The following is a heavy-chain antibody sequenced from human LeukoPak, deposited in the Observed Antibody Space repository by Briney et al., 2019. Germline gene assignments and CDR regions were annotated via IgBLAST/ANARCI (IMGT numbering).Heavy chain of an antibody. D-gene: IGHD6-13*01. CDR2: INPNSGGT. CDR1: GYTFTNYV. Sequence: ASVKVSCKASGYTFTNYVMNWVRQAPGQGLEWMGWINPNSGGTNYAQKFQGRVTMTRDTSINTAYMELSRLRSDDTAVYYCARTDVPRIAATGINAFDIWGQGTMVTVSS. CDR3: ARTDVPRIAATGINAFDI. J-gene: IGHJ3*02. V-gene: IGHV1-2*02.